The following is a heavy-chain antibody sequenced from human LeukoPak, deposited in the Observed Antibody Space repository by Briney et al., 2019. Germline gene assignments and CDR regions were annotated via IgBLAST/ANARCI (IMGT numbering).Heavy chain of an antibody. CDR1: GFTFSSYS. D-gene: IGHD3-16*01. V-gene: IGHV3-48*01. CDR3: VRGMGGGVSNFDY. J-gene: IGHJ4*02. CDR2: ITSSSSSTI. Sequence: PGGSLRLSCAASGFTFSSYSMNWVRQAPGKGLEWVSYITSSSSSTIYYADSVKGRFTISRDNDKNSLYLQMNSLRAEDTAVYYCVRGMGGGVSNFDYWGQGTLVTVSS.